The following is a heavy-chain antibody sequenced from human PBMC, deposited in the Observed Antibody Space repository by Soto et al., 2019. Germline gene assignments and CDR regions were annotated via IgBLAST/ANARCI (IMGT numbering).Heavy chain of an antibody. V-gene: IGHV4-39*01. CDR2: IYYTGSR. D-gene: IGHD2-21*01. CDR1: GGSLSTSSHY. Sequence: SETLSLTCNFSGGSLSTSSHYLGWIRQPPGKGLEWIAKIYYTGSRYYNPSLQSRVTISVDTSKNQFSLILSSVTAAETAVYYCVRLESGIFWGQGSLVTVSS. CDR3: VRLESGIF. J-gene: IGHJ4*02.